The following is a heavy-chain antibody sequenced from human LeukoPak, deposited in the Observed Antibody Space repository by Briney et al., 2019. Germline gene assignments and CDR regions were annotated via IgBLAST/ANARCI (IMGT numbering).Heavy chain of an antibody. CDR3: AKDYDCGGVNWFDP. CDR2: ISGSGGST. J-gene: IGHJ5*02. V-gene: IGHV3-23*01. Sequence: GGSLRLSCAASGFTFSSYAMSWVRQAPGRGQERVSGISGSGGSTYYADSVKGRFTISRDNSKNTLYLQMNSLRAEDTAGYYCAKDYDCGGVNWFDPWGQGTLVIVSS. D-gene: IGHD4-23*01. CDR1: GFTFSSYA.